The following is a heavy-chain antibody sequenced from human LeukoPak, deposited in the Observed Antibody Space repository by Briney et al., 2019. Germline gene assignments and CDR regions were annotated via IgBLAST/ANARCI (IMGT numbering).Heavy chain of an antibody. CDR1: GYTFTSYA. J-gene: IGHJ6*02. D-gene: IGHD2-21*02. CDR2: INTNTGNP. CDR3: ARYAVVTAIHFYGMDV. Sequence: ASVKVSCKASGYTFTSYAMNWVRQAPGQGLEWMGWINTNTGNPTYAQGFTGRFVFSLDTSVSTAYLQISSLKAEDTAVYYCARYAVVTAIHFYGMDVWGQGTTVTVSS. V-gene: IGHV7-4-1*02.